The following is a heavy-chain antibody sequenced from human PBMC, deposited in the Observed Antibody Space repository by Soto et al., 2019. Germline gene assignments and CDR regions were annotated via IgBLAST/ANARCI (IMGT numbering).Heavy chain of an antibody. CDR1: GFTVSSNY. V-gene: IGHV3-66*04. CDR2: IYSGGST. D-gene: IGHD6-13*01. CDR3: ASHQYSSSWFYYYYGMDV. J-gene: IGHJ6*02. Sequence: PGGSLRLSCAASGFTVSSNYMSWVRQAPGKGLEWVSVIYSGGSTYYADSVKGRFTISRDNSKNTLYLQMNSLRAEDTAVYYCASHQYSSSWFYYYYGMDVWGQGTTVTVSS.